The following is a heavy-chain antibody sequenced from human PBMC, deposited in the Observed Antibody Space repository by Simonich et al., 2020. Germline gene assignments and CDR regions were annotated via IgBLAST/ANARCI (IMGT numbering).Heavy chain of an antibody. D-gene: IGHD7-27*01. J-gene: IGHJ3*02. CDR1: GYTFTGYY. CDR2: INPNSGGK. CDR3: ARGRLTGDKGAFDI. V-gene: IGHV1-2*02. Sequence: QVQLVQSGAEVKKPGASVKVSCKASGYTFTGYYMHWVRQAPGQGLEWMGRINPNSGGKNYAQKFQGRVTMTRDTSISTAYMELSRLRSDDTAVYYCARGRLTGDKGAFDIWGQGTMVTVSS.